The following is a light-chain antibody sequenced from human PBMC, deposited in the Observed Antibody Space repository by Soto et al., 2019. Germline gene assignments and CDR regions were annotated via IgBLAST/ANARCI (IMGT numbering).Light chain of an antibody. CDR3: SSYAGSNNVI. J-gene: IGLJ2*01. CDR2: EVN. CDR1: SSDVGGYDY. V-gene: IGLV2-8*01. Sequence: QSALTQPPSASGSPGQSITISCTGTSSDVGGYDYVSWYQQHPGKAPKLMIYEVNKRPSGVPDRFSGSKSGNTASLTVSGLQAEDEAEYFCSSYAGSNNVIFGGGTKSPS.